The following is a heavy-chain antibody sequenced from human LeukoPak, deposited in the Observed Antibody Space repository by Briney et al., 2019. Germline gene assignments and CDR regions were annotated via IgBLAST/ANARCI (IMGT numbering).Heavy chain of an antibody. CDR3: ARGAGRYYYDSSGFDY. D-gene: IGHD3-22*01. Sequence: GSLRLSCAASGFTFSSYWMHWVRQAPGKGLVWVSRINSDGSSTSYADSVKGRFTISRDNAKNTLYLQMNSLRAEDTAVYYCARGAGRYYYDSSGFDYWGQGTLVTVSS. V-gene: IGHV3-74*01. CDR2: INSDGSST. J-gene: IGHJ4*02. CDR1: GFTFSSYW.